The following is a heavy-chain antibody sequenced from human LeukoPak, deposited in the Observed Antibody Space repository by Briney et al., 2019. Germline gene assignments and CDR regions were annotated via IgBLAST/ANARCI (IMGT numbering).Heavy chain of an antibody. J-gene: IGHJ5*02. CDR3: ARVLSGSWDWFDP. D-gene: IGHD3-22*01. CDR2: INPDGSTT. V-gene: IGHV3-74*01. Sequence: GGSLRLSCAASGFTFSRYWIHWVRQAPGKGLEWVSRINPDGSTTTYADSVKGRFTISRDNAKNTVCLQMNGLRAEDTAVYYCARVLSGSWDWFDPWGQGTLVTVSS. CDR1: GFTFSRYW.